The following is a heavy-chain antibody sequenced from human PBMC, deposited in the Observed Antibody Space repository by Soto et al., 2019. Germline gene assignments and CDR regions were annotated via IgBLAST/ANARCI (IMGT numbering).Heavy chain of an antibody. CDR3: ARDPKDPETYYYGLDV. V-gene: IGHV1-69*12. CDR1: GDTFSSYA. J-gene: IGHJ6*02. Sequence: QVQLVQSGAEAKKPGSSVKVSCKASGDTFSSYAISWVRQAPGQGLEWMGGIIPMFGASTYAQKFQARVTFTADESTATAYMALSSLRSDDTAVYYCARDPKDPETYYYGLDVWGQGTTVTVSS. CDR2: IIPMFGAS.